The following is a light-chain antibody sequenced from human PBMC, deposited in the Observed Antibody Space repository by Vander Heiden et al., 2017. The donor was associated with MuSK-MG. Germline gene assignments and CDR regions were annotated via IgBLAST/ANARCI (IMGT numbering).Light chain of an antibody. CDR1: KSISRW. CDR2: DAS. Sequence: DIKVTQSPSTPSASVGERVTITCRASKSISRWLAWDQHKPGKAPKVLIYDASTLESGVQSRFSGSGSGTEFTLTISSPQADDSATYYDEHYNPYFFGQGTKVEIK. CDR3: EHYNPYF. V-gene: IGKV1-5*01. J-gene: IGKJ2*01.